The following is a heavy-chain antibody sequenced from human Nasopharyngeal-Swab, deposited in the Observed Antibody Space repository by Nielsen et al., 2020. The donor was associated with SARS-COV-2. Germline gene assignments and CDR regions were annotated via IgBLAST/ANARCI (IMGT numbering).Heavy chain of an antibody. Sequence: GESLKISCAASGFTFSSYGMHWVRQAPGKGLEWVAVIWYDGSNKYYADSVKGRFTISRDNSKNSLYLQMNSLRAEDTAVYYCARGGYSGSYRDYGMDVWGQGTTVTVSS. V-gene: IGHV3-33*01. CDR2: IWYDGSNK. CDR1: GFTFSSYG. J-gene: IGHJ6*02. CDR3: ARGGYSGSYRDYGMDV. D-gene: IGHD1-26*01.